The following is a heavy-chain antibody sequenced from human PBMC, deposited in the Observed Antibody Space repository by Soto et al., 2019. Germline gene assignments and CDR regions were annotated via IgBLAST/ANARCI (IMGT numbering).Heavy chain of an antibody. D-gene: IGHD3-3*02. CDR3: ARGAFHNYYVDS. CDR1: GFTFSTYW. Sequence: EVQLVESGGDSVQPGGSLRLSCAASGFTFSTYWMHWVRQAPGEGLVWVSRIKGDGSSTSSADSVEGRFTISRDNAKNTVYLHMHSLRADDTAVYYCARGAFHNYYVDSWGQGTLVTVSS. V-gene: IGHV3-74*01. CDR2: IKGDGSST. J-gene: IGHJ4*02.